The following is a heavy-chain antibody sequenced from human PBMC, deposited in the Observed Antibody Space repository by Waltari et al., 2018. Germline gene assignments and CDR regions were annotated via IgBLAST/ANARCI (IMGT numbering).Heavy chain of an antibody. V-gene: IGHV3-23*03. J-gene: IGHJ4*02. Sequence: EVQLLESGGGLVQPGGSLRLSCAASGFTFSSYAMRWVRQAPGKGLEWVSVIYSGGSTYYADSVKGRFTISRDNSKNTLYLQMNSLRAEDTAVYYCAKGVLLPTYYFDYWGQGTLVTVSS. CDR1: GFTFSSYA. D-gene: IGHD2-15*01. CDR2: IYSGGST. CDR3: AKGVLLPTYYFDY.